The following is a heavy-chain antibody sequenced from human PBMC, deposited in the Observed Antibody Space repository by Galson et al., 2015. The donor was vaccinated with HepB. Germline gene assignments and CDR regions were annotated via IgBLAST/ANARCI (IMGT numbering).Heavy chain of an antibody. D-gene: IGHD2-2*01. CDR1: GGSISSYY. V-gene: IGHV4-59*01. CDR2: IYYSGST. CDR3: ARTGYCSSTSCRPFDD. J-gene: IGHJ4*02. Sequence: ETLSLTCTVSGGSISSYYWSWIRQPPGKGLEWIGYIYYSGSTNYNPSLQSRVTISVDTSKNQFSLKLSSVTAADTAVYYCARTGYCSSTSCRPFDDWGQGTLVTVSS.